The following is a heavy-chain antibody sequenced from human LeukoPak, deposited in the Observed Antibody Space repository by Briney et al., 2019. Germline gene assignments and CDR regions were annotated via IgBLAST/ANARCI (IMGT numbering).Heavy chain of an antibody. D-gene: IGHD1-26*01. V-gene: IGHV4-59*01. CDR2: ISSSGNT. CDR1: GASISGYF. J-gene: IGHJ4*02. Sequence: SETLSLTCTVSGASISGYFWSWIRQPPGKGLEWIGYISSSGNTNYNPSLKSRVTISVDTSKNRFSLKLSSVTAEDTAVYYCARKSVRYSGSYPSYYFDYWGQGTLVTVSS. CDR3: ARKSVRYSGSYPSYYFDY.